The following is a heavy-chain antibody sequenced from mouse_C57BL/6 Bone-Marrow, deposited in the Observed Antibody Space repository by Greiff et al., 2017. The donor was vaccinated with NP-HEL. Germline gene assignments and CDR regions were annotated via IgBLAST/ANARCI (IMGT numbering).Heavy chain of an antibody. D-gene: IGHD2-1*01. Sequence: EVQLVESGPELVKPGASVKLSCKASGYSFTGYYMHWVKQSHGNILDWIGYIYPYNGVSSYNQKFKGKATLTVDKSSSTTYMEHRSLTSEDSAVYYCARDIYYGKPFAYWGQGTLVTVSA. J-gene: IGHJ3*01. CDR2: IYPYNGVS. V-gene: IGHV1-31*01. CDR1: GYSFTGYY. CDR3: ARDIYYGKPFAY.